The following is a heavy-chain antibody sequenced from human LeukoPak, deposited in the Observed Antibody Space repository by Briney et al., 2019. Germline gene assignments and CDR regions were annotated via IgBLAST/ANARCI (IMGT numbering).Heavy chain of an antibody. CDR1: GGSVSSSSYY. D-gene: IGHD3-3*01. Sequence: SETLSLTCTVSGGSVSSSSYYWGWIRQPPGKGLEWIGSIYYSGSTYYNPSLKSRVTISVDTSKNQFSLKLSSVTAADTAVYYCARYYDFWRSFDYWGQGTLVTVSS. CDR2: IYYSGST. CDR3: ARYYDFWRSFDY. V-gene: IGHV4-39*01. J-gene: IGHJ4*02.